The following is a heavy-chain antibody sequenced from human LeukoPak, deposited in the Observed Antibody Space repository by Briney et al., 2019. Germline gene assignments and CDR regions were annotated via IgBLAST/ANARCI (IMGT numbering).Heavy chain of an antibody. CDR1: GFTFSNNA. D-gene: IGHD6-19*01. V-gene: IGHV3-30*18. CDR2: MSYEGSNR. Sequence: GGSLRLSCAASGFTFSNNAMHWVRQAPGKGLEWVAVMSYEGSNRHYGDSVKGRFTTSRDNSKNTLYLQMNSLRPEDTAVYYCAKGLEQWLAPDYWGQGTLVTVSS. CDR3: AKGLEQWLAPDY. J-gene: IGHJ4*02.